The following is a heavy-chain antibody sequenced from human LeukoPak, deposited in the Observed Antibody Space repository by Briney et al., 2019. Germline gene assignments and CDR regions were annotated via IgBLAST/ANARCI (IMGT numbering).Heavy chain of an antibody. J-gene: IGHJ4*02. CDR2: ISSSSSYI. V-gene: IGHV3-21*01. D-gene: IGHD4-17*01. CDR3: ARDNTYGDYGLDY. Sequence: GGSLRLSCAASGFTFSSYSMNWVRQAPGKGLEWVSSISSSSSYIYYADSVKGRFTISGDNAKNSLYLQMNSLRAEDTAVYYWARDNTYGDYGLDYWSQGTLVTVSS. CDR1: GFTFSSYS.